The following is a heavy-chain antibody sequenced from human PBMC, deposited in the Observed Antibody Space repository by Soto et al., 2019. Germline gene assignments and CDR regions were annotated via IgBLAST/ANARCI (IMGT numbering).Heavy chain of an antibody. V-gene: IGHV3-13*01. CDR2: IGTAGDT. J-gene: IGHJ6*02. CDR1: GFTFSSYD. D-gene: IGHD6-6*01. CDR3: ARSWPARRYYYYGVDV. Sequence: PGGSLRLSCAASGFTFSSYDMHWVRQATGKGLEWVSAIGTAGDTYYPGSVKGRFTISRENAKNSLYLQMNSLRAGDTAVYYCARSWPARRYYYYGVDVWGQGTTVTVSS.